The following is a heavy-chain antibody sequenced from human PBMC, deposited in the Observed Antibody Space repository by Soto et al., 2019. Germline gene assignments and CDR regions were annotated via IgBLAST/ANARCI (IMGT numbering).Heavy chain of an antibody. V-gene: IGHV1-18*01. CDR1: GYTFTSYG. CDR3: ARGRYGDY. CDR2: ISAHKGNT. D-gene: IGHD1-1*01. J-gene: IGHJ4*02. Sequence: QVHLVQSGAEVKKPGASVKVSCKASGYTFTSYGSTWVRQAPGQGLEWMGWISAHKGNTDYAQKLQGRVIVTRDTSTSTAYMELRSLRSDVTAVYYCARGRYGDYWGQGALVTVSS.